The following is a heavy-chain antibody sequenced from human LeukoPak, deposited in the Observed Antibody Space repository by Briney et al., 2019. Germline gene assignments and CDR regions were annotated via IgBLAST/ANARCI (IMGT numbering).Heavy chain of an antibody. D-gene: IGHD3-10*01. CDR1: GFTFSSYW. CDR2: INSDGSTT. J-gene: IGHJ4*02. CDR3: ARVSSISMVRGVIPSTDY. V-gene: IGHV3-74*01. Sequence: GGSLRLSCAASGFTFSSYWMHWVRHAPGKGLVWVSHINSDGSTTTYADSVKGRFTISRDNSKNTLYLQMNSLRAEDTAVYYCARVSSISMVRGVIPSTDYWGQGTLVTVSS.